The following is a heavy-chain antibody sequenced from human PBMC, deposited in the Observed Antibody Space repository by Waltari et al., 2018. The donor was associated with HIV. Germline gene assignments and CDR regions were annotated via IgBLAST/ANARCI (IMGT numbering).Heavy chain of an antibody. CDR2: IYPGDSDT. CDR3: ARQRYSSSWLDY. CDR1: GYRFSISL. V-gene: IGHV5-51*01. J-gene: IGHJ4*02. D-gene: IGHD6-13*01. Sequence: EVQLVQSGAEVKKPGESLKISCKGSGYRFSISLYGWVRQKPGKGLEWMGIIYPGDSDTRYSPSFQGQVTISADKSISTAYLQWSSLKASDTAMYYCARQRYSSSWLDYWGQGTLVTVSS.